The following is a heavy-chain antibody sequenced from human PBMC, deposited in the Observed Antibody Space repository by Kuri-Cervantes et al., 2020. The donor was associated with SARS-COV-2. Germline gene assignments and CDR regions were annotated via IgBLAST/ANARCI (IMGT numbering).Heavy chain of an antibody. CDR2: IDPSDSYT. CDR1: GYSFTSYW. V-gene: IGHV5-10-1*01. Sequence: KVSCKASGYSFTSYWISWVRQMPGKGLEWMGRIDPSDSYTNYSPSFQGHVTISADKSISTAYLQWSSLKASDTAMYYCASNYYGSGKWGQGTLVTVSS. D-gene: IGHD3-10*01. J-gene: IGHJ4*02. CDR3: ASNYYGSGK.